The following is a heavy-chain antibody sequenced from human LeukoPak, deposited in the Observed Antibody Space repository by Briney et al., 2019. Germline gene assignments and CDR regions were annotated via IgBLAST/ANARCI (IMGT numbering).Heavy chain of an antibody. D-gene: IGHD6-19*01. Sequence: GASVKVSCKASGYTFIGFTLNWMRQAPGQGLEWMGGFIPIFGSANYAQQFQGRLTMTADESTSTAYMELSSLRSEDTAVYFCARGGVGLAVAPYFDFWGQGTLVTVSS. V-gene: IGHV1-69*13. CDR1: GYTFIGFT. CDR2: FIPIFGSA. CDR3: ARGGVGLAVAPYFDF. J-gene: IGHJ4*02.